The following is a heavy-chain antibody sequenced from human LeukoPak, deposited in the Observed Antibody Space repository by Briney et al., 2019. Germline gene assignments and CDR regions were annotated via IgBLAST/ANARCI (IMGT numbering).Heavy chain of an antibody. Sequence: GGSLTLSCAASGFTFSNYGMHWVRQAPGKGLEWKTFIRFDGNNEFYADSVKDRLTISRDNSKNTLYLQMNSLRTEDTAVYYCVADPFGRGVTGSLWLWGQGTLVTVSS. D-gene: IGHD3-10*01. CDR1: GFTFSNYG. V-gene: IGHV3-30*02. CDR3: VADPFGRGVTGSLWL. J-gene: IGHJ4*02. CDR2: IRFDGNNE.